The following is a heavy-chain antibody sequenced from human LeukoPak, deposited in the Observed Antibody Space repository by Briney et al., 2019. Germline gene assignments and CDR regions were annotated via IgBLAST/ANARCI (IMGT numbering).Heavy chain of an antibody. Sequence: GASVKVSCKASGYIFTSYGISWVRQAPGQGLEWMGWISAYNGNTNYAQKLQGRVTMTTDTSTSTAYMELRSLRSDDTAVYYCARRAYSSGWYLYFDYWGQGTLVTVSS. CDR1: GYIFTSYG. J-gene: IGHJ4*02. CDR2: ISAYNGNT. V-gene: IGHV1-18*01. D-gene: IGHD6-19*01. CDR3: ARRAYSSGWYLYFDY.